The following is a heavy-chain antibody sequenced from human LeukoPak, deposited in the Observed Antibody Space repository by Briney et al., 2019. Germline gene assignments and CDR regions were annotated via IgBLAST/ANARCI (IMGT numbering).Heavy chain of an antibody. CDR1: GGTFSSYA. V-gene: IGHV1-69*06. D-gene: IGHD6-13*01. J-gene: IGHJ5*02. CDR3: ARDVIAAAGRWFDP. Sequence: ASVKVSCKASGGTFSSYAISWVRQAPGQGLEWMGGIIPIFGTANYAQKFQGRVTITADKSTSTAYMELSSLRSEDTAVYYCARDVIAAAGRWFDPWGQGTLVTVSS. CDR2: IIPIFGTA.